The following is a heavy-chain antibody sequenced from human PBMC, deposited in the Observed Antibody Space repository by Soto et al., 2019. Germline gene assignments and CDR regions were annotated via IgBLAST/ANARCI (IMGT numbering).Heavy chain of an antibody. CDR3: ASEYCSGGSCPGGWFDP. D-gene: IGHD2-15*01. V-gene: IGHV1-46*03. Sequence: ASVKVSCKASGYTFTSYYMHWVRQAPGQGLEWMGIINPSGGSRSYAQKFQGRVTMTRDRSTSTVYMELSSLRSEDTAVYYCASEYCSGGSCPGGWFDPWGQGTLVTVSS. CDR2: INPSGGSR. J-gene: IGHJ5*02. CDR1: GYTFTSYY.